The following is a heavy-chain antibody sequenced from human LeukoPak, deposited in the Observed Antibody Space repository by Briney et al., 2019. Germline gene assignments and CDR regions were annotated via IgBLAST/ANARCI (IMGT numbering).Heavy chain of an antibody. CDR2: IYSGGST. CDR1: GLTVSSNY. D-gene: IGHD3-3*01. V-gene: IGHV3-66*02. J-gene: IGHJ5*02. Sequence: QPGGPLRLSCAASGLTVSSNYMSWVRQAPGKGLEWVSVIYSGGSTYYADSVKGRFTISRDNSKNTLYLQMSSLRAEDTAVYYCARDQRGITIFGVVSWFDPWGQGTLVTVSS. CDR3: ARDQRGITIFGVVSWFDP.